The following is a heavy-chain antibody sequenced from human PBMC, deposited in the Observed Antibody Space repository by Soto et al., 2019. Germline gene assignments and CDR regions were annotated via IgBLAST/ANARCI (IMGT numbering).Heavy chain of an antibody. CDR2: TYYRSKWYD. CDR1: GDGVSSNRAA. V-gene: IGHV6-1*01. CDR3: ASEGAASTDYGGNIDY. D-gene: IGHD2-15*01. J-gene: IGHJ4*02. Sequence: SQTLSLTCAISGDGVSSNRAAWNWIRQSPSRGLEWLGRTYYRSKWYDDYAVSVKGRITINPDTSKNQFSLHLNSVTPEDTAVYYCASEGAASTDYGGNIDYWGPGTLVTVSS.